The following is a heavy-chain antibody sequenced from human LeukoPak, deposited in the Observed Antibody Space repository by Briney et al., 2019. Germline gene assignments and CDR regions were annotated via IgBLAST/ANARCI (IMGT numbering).Heavy chain of an antibody. J-gene: IGHJ3*02. CDR3: ARDHRVRGVIITGAFDI. D-gene: IGHD3-10*01. CDR2: VNPSGGGT. V-gene: IGHV1-46*01. Sequence: ASVKVSCKTSGYTFTNYYMHWVRQAPGQGLEWLGLVNPSGGGTNYAQKLQGRVTMTTDTSTSTAYMELRSLRSDDTAVYYCARDHRVRGVIITGAFDIWGQGTMVTVSS. CDR1: GYTFTNYY.